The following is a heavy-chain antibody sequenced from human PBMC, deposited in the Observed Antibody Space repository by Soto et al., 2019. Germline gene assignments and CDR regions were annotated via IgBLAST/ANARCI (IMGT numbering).Heavy chain of an antibody. CDR1: GYTFTSYG. V-gene: IGHV1-18*04. CDR3: ARDRFWTPYYYYYGMDV. CDR2: ISAYNGNT. D-gene: IGHD1-1*01. Sequence: QVQLVQSGAEVKKPGASVKVSCKASGYTFTSYGISWVRQAPGQGLEWMGWISAYNGNTNYAQKLQGRVTMTTDPSTSTAYMELRSLRSDDTAVYYCARDRFWTPYYYYYGMDVWGQGTTVTVSS. J-gene: IGHJ6*02.